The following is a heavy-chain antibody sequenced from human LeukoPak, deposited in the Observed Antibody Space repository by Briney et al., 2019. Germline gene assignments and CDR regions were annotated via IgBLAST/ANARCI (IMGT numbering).Heavy chain of an antibody. D-gene: IGHD2-15*01. CDR3: AKSRDIVVVLAAYFDY. J-gene: IGHJ4*02. Sequence: GGSLRLSCAASGFTFSSYAMSWVRQAPGKGLEWVSAISGSGGSTYYADSVKGRFTISRDNSKNTLYLQMNSLRAEDTAVYFCAKSRDIVVVLAAYFDYWGQGTLVTVSS. CDR1: GFTFSSYA. CDR2: ISGSGGST. V-gene: IGHV3-23*01.